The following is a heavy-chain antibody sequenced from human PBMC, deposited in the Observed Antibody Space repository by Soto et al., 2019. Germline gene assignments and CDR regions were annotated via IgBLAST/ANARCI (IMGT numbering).Heavy chain of an antibody. D-gene: IGHD4-17*01. CDR2: VYYSGST. J-gene: IGHJ4*02. V-gene: IGHV4-61*08. CDR3: ARDYGDYFDY. CDR1: GGSISSGGYY. Sequence: PSETLSLTCTVSGGSISSGGYYWSWIRQPPGMGLEWIGSVYYSGSTNYNPSLKSRVTISVDTSKNQFSLKLSSVTAADTAVYYCARDYGDYFDYWGQGTLVTVSS.